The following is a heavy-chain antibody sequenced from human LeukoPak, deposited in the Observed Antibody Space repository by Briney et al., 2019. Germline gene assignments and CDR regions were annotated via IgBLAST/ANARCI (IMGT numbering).Heavy chain of an antibody. V-gene: IGHV5-10-1*01. CDR3: ARQLDYYDKRDY. D-gene: IGHD3-22*01. Sequence: GESLRISCQGSGYSFTNYGISWVRQMPGKVLEWMGWIDPSDSYRNYGPSFQGHVTISADRSISTAYLQWRSLKASDTAMYYCARQLDYYDKRDYWGQGTLVTVAS. CDR1: GYSFTNYG. CDR2: IDPSDSYR. J-gene: IGHJ4*02.